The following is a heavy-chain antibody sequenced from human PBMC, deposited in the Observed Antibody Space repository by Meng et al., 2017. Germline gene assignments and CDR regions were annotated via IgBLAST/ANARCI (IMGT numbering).Heavy chain of an antibody. CDR2: IYWDDDK. CDR1: GFSLSTSGVG. D-gene: IGHD2-21*02. CDR3: AHRRGDSREGWFDP. J-gene: IGHJ5*02. V-gene: IGHV2-5*02. Sequence: QITLKESCPTLAKPTQTLTLTCTFSGFSLSTSGVGVGWIRQPPGKALEWLALIYWDDDKRYSPSLKSRLTITKDTSKNQVVLTMTNMDPVDTATYYCAHRRGDSREGWFDPWGQGTLVTVSS.